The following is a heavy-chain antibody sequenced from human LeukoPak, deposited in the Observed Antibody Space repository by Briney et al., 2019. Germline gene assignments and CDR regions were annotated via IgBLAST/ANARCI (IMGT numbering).Heavy chain of an antibody. CDR2: FDPEDGET. Sequence: GASVKVSCKVSGYTLTELSMHWVRQAPGKGLEWMGGFDPEDGETIYAQKFQGRVTITADESTSTAYMELSSLRSEDTAVYYCARGRYSSSINSMDVWGQGTTVTVSS. V-gene: IGHV1-24*01. CDR3: ARGRYSSSINSMDV. J-gene: IGHJ6*02. D-gene: IGHD6-6*01. CDR1: GYTLTELS.